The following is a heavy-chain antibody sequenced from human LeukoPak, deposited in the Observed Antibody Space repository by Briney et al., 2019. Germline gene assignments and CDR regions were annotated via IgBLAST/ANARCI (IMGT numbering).Heavy chain of an antibody. CDR1: GFTFSIYA. CDR2: ITSSGTGT. V-gene: IGHV3-23*01. Sequence: GGSLRLSCAASGFTFSIYAMSWVRQAPGKGLEWVSSITSSGTGTYYTESVKGRFTISRDNSENTLYLRMNSLRAEDTAVYYCAKDRPNYYDSSGHYYRRNGDSWGQGTLVTVSS. CDR3: AKDRPNYYDSSGHYYRRNGDS. J-gene: IGHJ5*01. D-gene: IGHD3-22*01.